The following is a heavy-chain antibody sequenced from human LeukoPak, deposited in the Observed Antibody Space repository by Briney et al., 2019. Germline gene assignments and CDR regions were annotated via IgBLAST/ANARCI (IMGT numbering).Heavy chain of an antibody. CDR3: ASSSYGSGSYYKGYYFDY. D-gene: IGHD3-10*01. CDR1: GYTFTSYD. CDR2: MNPNSGNT. J-gene: IGHJ4*02. Sequence: ASVKVSCKASGYTFTSYDINWVRQATGQGLEWMGWMNPNSGNTGYAQKFQGRVTITRNTSISTAYMELSSLRSEDTAVYYCASSSYGSGSYYKGYYFDYWGQGTLVTVSS. V-gene: IGHV1-8*03.